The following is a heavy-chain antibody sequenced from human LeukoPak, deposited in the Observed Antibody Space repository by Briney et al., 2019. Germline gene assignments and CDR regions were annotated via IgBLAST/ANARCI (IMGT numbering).Heavy chain of an antibody. CDR3: AKDKVGSSSWYPQYFDY. CDR1: GFTFDDYA. D-gene: IGHD6-13*01. J-gene: IGHJ4*02. CDR2: ISWNSGSI. Sequence: GGSLRLSCAASGFTFDDYAMHWVRQTPGKGLEWVSGISWNSGSIGCADSVKGRFTISRDNAKNSLYLQMNSLRAEDTALYYCAKDKVGSSSWYPQYFDYWGQGTLVTVSS. V-gene: IGHV3-9*01.